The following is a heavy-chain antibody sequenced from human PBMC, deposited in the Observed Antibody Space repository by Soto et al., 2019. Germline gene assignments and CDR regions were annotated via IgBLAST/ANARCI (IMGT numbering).Heavy chain of an antibody. CDR1: GFTFSNYA. J-gene: IGHJ6*02. CDR3: AREGGDYYGSGMDV. Sequence: GGSLRLSCAASGFTFSNYALAWVRQAPGKGLEWVSGISGSGGSTFYPDSVKGRFTISRDNSKNTLYLQMNSLRAEDTAVYCCAREGGDYYGSGMDVWGQGTTVTVSS. CDR2: ISGSGGST. D-gene: IGHD3-10*01. V-gene: IGHV3-23*01.